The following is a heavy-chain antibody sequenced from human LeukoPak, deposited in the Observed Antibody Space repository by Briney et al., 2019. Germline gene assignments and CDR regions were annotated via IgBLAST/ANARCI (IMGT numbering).Heavy chain of an antibody. CDR2: IKQDGSEK. CDR3: ARDPDYYDSSGPPDY. V-gene: IGHV3-7*01. CDR1: GFTFSSYW. D-gene: IGHD3-22*01. Sequence: GGSLRLSCAASGFTFSSYWMSWVRQAPGKGLEWVANIKQDGSEKYYVDSVKGRFTISRDNAKNSLYLQMNSLRAEDTAVYYCARDPDYYDSSGPPDYWGQGTLVTVSS. J-gene: IGHJ4*02.